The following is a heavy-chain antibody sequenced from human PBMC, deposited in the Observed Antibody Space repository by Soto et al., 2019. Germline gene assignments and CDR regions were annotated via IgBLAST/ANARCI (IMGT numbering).Heavy chain of an antibody. J-gene: IGHJ6*02. CDR2: IYYSGST. D-gene: IGHD6-6*01. CDR1: GGSISSGGYY. V-gene: IGHV4-31*03. Sequence: SETLSLTCTDSGGSISSGGYYWSWIRQHPGKGLEWIGYIYYSGSTYYNPSLKSRVTISVDTSKNQFSLKLSSVTAADTAVYYCARDTGSSSSYYYYGMDVWGQGATVTVSS. CDR3: ARDTGSSSSYYYYGMDV.